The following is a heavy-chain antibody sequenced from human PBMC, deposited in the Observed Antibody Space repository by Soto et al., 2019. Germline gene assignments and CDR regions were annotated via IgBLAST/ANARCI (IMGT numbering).Heavy chain of an antibody. CDR1: GFTFSTYA. J-gene: IGHJ4*02. V-gene: IGHV3-23*01. CDR3: AKDGYDSSGDLYHLDY. CDR2: ISGSPSST. Sequence: PGGSLRLSCAASGFTFSTYAMSWVRQAPGKGLGWFSAISGSPSSTYYADSVKGRFTISRDNSKKTLFLQMNSLRAEETAIYYCAKDGYDSSGDLYHLDYWGQGIPVTVSS. D-gene: IGHD3-22*01.